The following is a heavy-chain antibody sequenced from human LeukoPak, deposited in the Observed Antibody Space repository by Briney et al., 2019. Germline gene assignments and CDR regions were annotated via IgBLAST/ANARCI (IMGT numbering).Heavy chain of an antibody. J-gene: IGHJ4*02. CDR1: GFTFSSYS. CDR2: ISSSSSYI. Sequence: GGSLRLSCAASGFTFSSYSMNWVRQAPGKGLEWVSSISSSSSYIYYADSVKGRFTISRDNAKNSLYLQMNSLRAEDTAVYYCAREVGGLSSSWIDYWGQGTLVTVSS. CDR3: AREVGGLSSSWIDY. D-gene: IGHD6-13*01. V-gene: IGHV3-21*01.